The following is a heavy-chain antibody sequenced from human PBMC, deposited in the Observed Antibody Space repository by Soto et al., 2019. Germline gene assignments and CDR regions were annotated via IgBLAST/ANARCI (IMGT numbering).Heavy chain of an antibody. CDR2: FDPEDGET. V-gene: IGHV1-24*01. J-gene: IGHJ5*02. Sequence: ASVKVSCKVSGYTLTELSMHWVRRAPGKGLEWMGGFDPEDGETIYAQKFQGRVTMTRNTSISTAYMELSSLRSEDTAVYYCARDTLETSIAAAGTGWFDPWGQGTLVTVSS. CDR1: GYTLTELS. D-gene: IGHD6-13*01. CDR3: ARDTLETSIAAAGTGWFDP.